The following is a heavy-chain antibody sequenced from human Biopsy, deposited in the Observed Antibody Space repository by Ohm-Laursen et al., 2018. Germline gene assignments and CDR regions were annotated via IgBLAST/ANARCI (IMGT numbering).Heavy chain of an antibody. CDR3: ARLYRLDDYWNDDPPDAFDV. Sequence: TLSLTCTVSGGSITDDYWSWIRQSPGKGLEWIGFISKGGDTTYNPSLRGRVTISVDTSKKQFSLKLSSVTAAGTAVFFCARLYRLDDYWNDDPPDAFDVWGQGTMVTVSS. V-gene: IGHV4-59*01. CDR1: GGSITDDY. D-gene: IGHD3-3*01. J-gene: IGHJ3*01. CDR2: ISKGGDT.